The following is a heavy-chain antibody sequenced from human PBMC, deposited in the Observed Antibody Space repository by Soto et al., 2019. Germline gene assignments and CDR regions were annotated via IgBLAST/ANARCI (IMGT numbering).Heavy chain of an antibody. Sequence: EVQLVESGGGLVKPGGSLRLSCAASGFSFNSYYMNWVRLAPGKGLEWVSSITGSSNSIYYADSVKGRFTISRDNAANSVYLQMNSLRAEDTAVYYCAKEYGRLDYWGQGTLVTVSS. D-gene: IGHD4-17*01. J-gene: IGHJ4*02. V-gene: IGHV3-21*02. CDR1: GFSFNSYY. CDR2: ITGSSNSI. CDR3: AKEYGRLDY.